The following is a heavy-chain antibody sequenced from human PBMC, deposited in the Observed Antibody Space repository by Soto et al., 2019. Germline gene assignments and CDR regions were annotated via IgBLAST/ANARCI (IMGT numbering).Heavy chain of an antibody. J-gene: IGHJ4*02. CDR2: IYHSGST. Sequence: ETLSLTCVVSGYSISSGYYWGWIRQPPGKGLEWIGSIYHSGSTHYNPSLKSRVTISVDTSKNQFSLKLSSVTAADTAVYYCAREESGIGLYWGQGTLVTVSS. D-gene: IGHD3-10*01. CDR1: GYSISSGYY. V-gene: IGHV4-38-2*02. CDR3: AREESGIGLY.